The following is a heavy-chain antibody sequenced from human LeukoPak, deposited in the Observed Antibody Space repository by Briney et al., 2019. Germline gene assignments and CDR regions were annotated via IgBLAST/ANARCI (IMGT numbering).Heavy chain of an antibody. CDR3: ARDGAVLTGYYDY. J-gene: IGHJ4*02. Sequence: GGSLRLSCAACGFTVSSNYLMWVAQAPGKGLVWGSSIYSGGSTYYADSVTGRFTISRDNSKNTLYLQMNSLRAEDTAVYYCARDGAVLTGYYDYWGQGTLVTVSS. V-gene: IGHV3-66*01. CDR2: IYSGGST. CDR1: GFTVSSNY. D-gene: IGHD3-9*01.